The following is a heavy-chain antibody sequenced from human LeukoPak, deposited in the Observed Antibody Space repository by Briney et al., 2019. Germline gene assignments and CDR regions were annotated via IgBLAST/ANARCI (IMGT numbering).Heavy chain of an antibody. D-gene: IGHD2-2*01. V-gene: IGHV3-30*18. Sequence: GGSLRLSCAASGFTFSSYGMHWVRQAPGKGLEWVAVISYDGSNKYYADSVKGRFTISRDNSKNTLYLQMNSLRAEDTAVYYCAKSLSPSTSHRQWQTFFDYWGQGTLVTVSS. CDR2: ISYDGSNK. J-gene: IGHJ4*02. CDR1: GFTFSSYG. CDR3: AKSLSPSTSHRQWQTFFDY.